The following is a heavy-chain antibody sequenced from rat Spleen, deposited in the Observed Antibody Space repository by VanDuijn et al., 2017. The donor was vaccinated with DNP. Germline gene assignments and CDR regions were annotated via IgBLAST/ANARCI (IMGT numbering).Heavy chain of an antibody. V-gene: IGHV5S10*01. CDR3: ATHYYDGSYYYGWFAY. CDR2: IIYDGSMT. D-gene: IGHD1-12*02. J-gene: IGHJ2*01. Sequence: EVQLVESGGGLVQPGRSLKLSCVVSGITFSDHNMAWVRHAPKKGLEWVASIIYDGSMTFYRDSVKGRFTISRDNVKSTLYLQMDSLRSEDTATYYCATHYYDGSYYYGWFAYWGQGIMVTVSS. CDR1: GITFSDHN.